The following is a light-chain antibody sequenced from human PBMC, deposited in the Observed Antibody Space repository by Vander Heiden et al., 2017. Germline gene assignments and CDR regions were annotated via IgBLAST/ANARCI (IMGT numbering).Light chain of an antibody. Sequence: QAALTQPPSVSRSPRQSATHPCTGTRNNVGNQGAAWLQQHPGHPPKLLSYSNNNRPSGISERFSASRTGTNASPNITGRQHEDEADDYCSASDSSLSAWVFGGGTKLTVL. V-gene: IGLV10-54*04. J-gene: IGLJ3*02. CDR2: SNN. CDR1: RNNVGNQG. CDR3: SASDSSLSAWV.